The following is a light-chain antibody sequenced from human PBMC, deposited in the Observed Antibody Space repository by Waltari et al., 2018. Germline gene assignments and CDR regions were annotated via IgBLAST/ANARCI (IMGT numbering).Light chain of an antibody. CDR3: VQALQTPFT. J-gene: IGKJ3*01. CDR1: QSLLPSNGYNN. Sequence: IVITHSPLSLPVTPGEPAFISCRSSQSLLPSNGYNNLDWYLQKPGQYPQLLLYLGSNRASGVPDRFSGSGSGTDFTLKVSRVETEDVGVYYCVQALQTPFTFGPGTKVDIK. CDR2: LGS. V-gene: IGKV2-28*01.